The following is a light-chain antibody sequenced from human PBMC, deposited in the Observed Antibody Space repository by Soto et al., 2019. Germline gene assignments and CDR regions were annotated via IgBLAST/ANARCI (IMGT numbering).Light chain of an antibody. CDR1: QSVSSSY. CDR3: QQYCSSPLVT. J-gene: IGKJ4*01. Sequence: ELVLTQSPGTLSLSPGERATLSCRASQSVSSSYLAWYQQKPGQAPRLLIYGASSRATGSPDRFSGSGSGTGFTLTISRLEPEAVAVYYGQQYCSSPLVTFGGGTKVEI. CDR2: GAS. V-gene: IGKV3-20*01.